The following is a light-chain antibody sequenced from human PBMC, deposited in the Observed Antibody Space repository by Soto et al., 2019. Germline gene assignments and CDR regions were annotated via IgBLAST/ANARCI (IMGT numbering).Light chain of an antibody. V-gene: IGLV2-14*03. CDR3: SSYTINKTYV. Sequence: QSVLTQPASVSGSPGQSIAISCTGTSSDVGAYNYVSWYQQHPGKAPKLIIYDVTNRPSGVSDRFSGSKSGNTASLTISGLQAADEADYYCSSYTINKTYVFGSGTKLTVL. CDR1: SSDVGAYNY. CDR2: DVT. J-gene: IGLJ1*01.